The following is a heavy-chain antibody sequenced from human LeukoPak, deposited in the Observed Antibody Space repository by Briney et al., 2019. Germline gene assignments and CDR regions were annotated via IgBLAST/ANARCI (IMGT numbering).Heavy chain of an antibody. J-gene: IGHJ4*02. CDR3: ARLLASSGWSFDY. V-gene: IGHV5-51*01. D-gene: IGHD6-19*01. CDR1: GYSFTSYW. Sequence: GESLQISCKGSGYSFTSYWVAWVRQMPGKGLEWMGIIYPGDSDTRYSPSFQGQVTISADKSISTAHLQWSSLKASDTAMYYCARLLASSGWSFDYWGQGTLVTVSS. CDR2: IYPGDSDT.